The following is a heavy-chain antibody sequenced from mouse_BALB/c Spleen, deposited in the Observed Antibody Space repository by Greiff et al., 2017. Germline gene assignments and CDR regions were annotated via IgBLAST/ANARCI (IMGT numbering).Heavy chain of an antibody. V-gene: IGHV5-17*02. Sequence: EVQVVESGGGLVQPGGSRKLSCAASGFTFSSFGMHWVRQAPEKGLEWVAYISSGSSTIYYADTVKGRFTISRDNPKNTLFLQMTSLRSEDTAMYYCARGRDLAWFAYWGQGTLVTVSA. CDR1: GFTFSSFG. CDR2: ISSGSSTI. D-gene: IGHD3-3*01. J-gene: IGHJ3*01. CDR3: ARGRDLAWFAY.